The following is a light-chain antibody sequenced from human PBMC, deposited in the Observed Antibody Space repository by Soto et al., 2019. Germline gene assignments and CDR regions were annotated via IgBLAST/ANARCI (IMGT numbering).Light chain of an antibody. CDR3: QQYNTYPWT. J-gene: IGKJ1*01. CDR1: QSISSW. CDR2: DAS. V-gene: IGKV1-5*01. Sequence: DIQVTQYPSTPSSSVGDRVTITCRASQSISSWLAWYQQKPGKAPKLLIYDASSLESGVPSRFSGSGSGTEFTLTISSLQPDDFATYYCQQYNTYPWTFGQGTKVDIK.